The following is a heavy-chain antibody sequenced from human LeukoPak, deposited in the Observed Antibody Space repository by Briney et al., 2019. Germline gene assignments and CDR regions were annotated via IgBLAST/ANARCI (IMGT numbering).Heavy chain of an antibody. CDR3: ARDWDY. J-gene: IGHJ4*02. CDR2: MNTTGST. V-gene: IGHV4-61*09. CDR1: GDSVSIGSYY. Sequence: SETLSLTCTVSGDSVSIGSYYWSWLRQPAGKGLEWIGHMNTTGSTKYNPSLKSRVTISVDTSNNQFSLKVSSVTAADTAVHYCARDWDYWGQGTLVTVSS.